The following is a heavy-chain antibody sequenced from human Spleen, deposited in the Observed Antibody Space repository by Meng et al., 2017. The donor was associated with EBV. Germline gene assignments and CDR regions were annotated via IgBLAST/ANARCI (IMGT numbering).Heavy chain of an antibody. Sequence: QVQLVQSGAEVKKPGASVKVSCKASGYTFTGYYMHWVRQAPGQGLEWMGRINPNSGGTNYALKFQGRVTMTGDTSISTAYMELSRLRSDDTGVYYCARDVGAQGLFDYWGQGPRVTVSS. D-gene: IGHD1-26*01. J-gene: IGHJ4*02. V-gene: IGHV1-2*05. CDR3: ARDVGAQGLFDY. CDR2: INPNSGGT. CDR1: GYTFTGYY.